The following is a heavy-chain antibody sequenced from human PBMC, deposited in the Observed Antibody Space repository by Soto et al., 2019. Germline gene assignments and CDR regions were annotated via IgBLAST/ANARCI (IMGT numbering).Heavy chain of an antibody. CDR1: GASIISLDYY. J-gene: IGHJ5*02. V-gene: IGHV4-30-4*01. Sequence: QVQLQESGPGLVKPSQTLSLTCTVSGASIISLDYYWTWIRQPPGKGLEWIGHIYHTGATYYNPSLESQAILSVNTSNIGFSVKLSSVSAADTAVFYCARGAVVNLVRGNMGGHWFDPWGQGTLVTVSS. CDR3: ARGAVVNLVRGNMGGHWFDP. CDR2: IYHTGAT. D-gene: IGHD3-10*01.